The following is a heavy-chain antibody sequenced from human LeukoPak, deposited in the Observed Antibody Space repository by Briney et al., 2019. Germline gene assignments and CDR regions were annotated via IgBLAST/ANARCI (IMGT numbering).Heavy chain of an antibody. CDR3: ARVRQLTTVTINWFDP. CDR2: ISSSSSYI. CDR1: GFIFSSYW. Sequence: PGGSLRLSCAASGFIFSSYWMTWVRQAPGKGLEWVSSISSSSSYIYYADSVKGRFTISRDNAKNSLYLQMNSLRAEDTAVYYCARVRQLTTVTINWFDPWGQGTLVTVSS. V-gene: IGHV3-21*01. J-gene: IGHJ5*02. D-gene: IGHD4-17*01.